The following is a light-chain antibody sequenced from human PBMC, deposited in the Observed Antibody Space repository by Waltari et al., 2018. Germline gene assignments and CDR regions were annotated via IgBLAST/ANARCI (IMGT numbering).Light chain of an antibody. CDR3: ATWDDSLNGHV. V-gene: IGLV1-44*01. J-gene: IGLJ2*01. CDR1: TSNIGSHT. Sequence: QSVLTQPPSASGTPGQKVTISCSGSTSNIGSHTVNWYQQLPGAAPKLLIFSNDPLPSGVPDRFSGSKSGTSASLAISGLQSEDEADYYCATWDDSLNGHVFGGGTKV. CDR2: SND.